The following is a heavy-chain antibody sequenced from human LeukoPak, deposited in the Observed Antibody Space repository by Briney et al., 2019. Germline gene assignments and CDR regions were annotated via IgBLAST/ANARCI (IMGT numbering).Heavy chain of an antibody. J-gene: IGHJ4*02. V-gene: IGHV4-39*01. Sequence: SETLSLTCSVSGGSISSSYFYWGWIRQPPGKGLEYIGSIYYSGTTYYNPSLKSRITMSVDTSKNQFSLKLSSVTAADTAVYCCARHDYDSGGYRRDYYFDYWGQGTLVTVSS. CDR1: GGSISSSYFY. CDR2: IYYSGTT. D-gene: IGHD2-15*01. CDR3: ARHDYDSGGYRRDYYFDY.